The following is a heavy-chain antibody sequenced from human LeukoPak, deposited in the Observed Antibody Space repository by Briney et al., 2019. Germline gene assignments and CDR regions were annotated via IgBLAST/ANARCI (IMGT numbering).Heavy chain of an antibody. D-gene: IGHD3-10*01. J-gene: IGHJ3*02. CDR3: ARDRPMFRTRVDAFDI. CDR1: GFTFSSYS. CDR2: ISSSSSTI. V-gene: IGHV3-48*01. Sequence: PGGSLGLSRAASGFTFSSYSMNWVRQAPGKGLEWVSYISSSSSTIYYADSVKGRFTISRDNAKNSLYLQMNSLRAEDTAVYYCARDRPMFRTRVDAFDIWGQGTMVTVSS.